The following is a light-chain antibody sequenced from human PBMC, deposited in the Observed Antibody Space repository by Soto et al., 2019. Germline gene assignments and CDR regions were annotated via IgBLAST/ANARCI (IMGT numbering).Light chain of an antibody. CDR3: MQSTYWPPYT. CDR1: QSLLHSNGGTF. J-gene: IGKJ2*01. CDR2: RVS. V-gene: IGKV2-30*02. Sequence: DVVMAQSPLSLPVTLGQPASISCRSSQSLLHSNGGTFLHWCHQRPGQSPRRLIYRVSNRDSGVPVRFSGSGSGTNFTLKISRVEAEDVGVYYCMQSTYWPPYTFGQGTRLETK.